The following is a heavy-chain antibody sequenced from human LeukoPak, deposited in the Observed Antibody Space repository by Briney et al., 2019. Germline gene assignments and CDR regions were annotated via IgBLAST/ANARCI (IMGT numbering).Heavy chain of an antibody. V-gene: IGHV3-23*01. J-gene: IGHJ4*02. CDR3: AREKRGYTYGPAGYYFDY. CDR1: GFTFSSYA. D-gene: IGHD5-18*01. Sequence: GGSLRLSCAASGFTFSSYAMSWVRQAPGKGLEWVSAISGSGGSTYYADSVKGRFTISRDNSKNTLYLQMDSLRAEDTAVYYCAREKRGYTYGPAGYYFDYWGQGTLVTVSS. CDR2: ISGSGGST.